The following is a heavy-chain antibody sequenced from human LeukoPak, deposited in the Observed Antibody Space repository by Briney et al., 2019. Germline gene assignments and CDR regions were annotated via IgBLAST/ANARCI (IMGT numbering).Heavy chain of an antibody. V-gene: IGHV4-59*01. J-gene: IGHJ2*01. CDR3: ARLPYSYGSGAGYLDL. CDR2: IYYSGST. CDR1: GGSISSYY. D-gene: IGHD5-18*01. Sequence: SETLSLTCTVSGGSISSYYWSWIRQPPGKGLEWIGYIYYSGSTNYNPSLKSRVTISVDTSKNQFSLKLSSVTAADTAVYYCARLPYSYGSGAGYLDLWGRGTLVTVPS.